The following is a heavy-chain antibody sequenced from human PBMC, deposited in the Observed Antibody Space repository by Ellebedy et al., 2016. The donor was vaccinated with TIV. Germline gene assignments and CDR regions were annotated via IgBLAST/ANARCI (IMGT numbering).Heavy chain of an antibody. D-gene: IGHD2-2*01. V-gene: IGHV1-18*04. Sequence: ASVKVSCXASGYTFTSYGISWVRQAPGQGLEWMGWISAYNGNTNYAQKLQGRVTMTTDTSTSTAYMELRSLRSDDTAVYYCARERNRYCSSTSCYEGGNWFDPWGQGTLVTVSS. CDR3: ARERNRYCSSTSCYEGGNWFDP. CDR2: ISAYNGNT. J-gene: IGHJ5*02. CDR1: GYTFTSYG.